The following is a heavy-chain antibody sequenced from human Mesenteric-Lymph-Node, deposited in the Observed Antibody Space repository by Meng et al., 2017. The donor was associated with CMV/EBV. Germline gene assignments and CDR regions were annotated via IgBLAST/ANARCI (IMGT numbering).Heavy chain of an antibody. CDR1: GFTFSSYA. CDR3: ARGETYYDFWSGYYYYYGMDV. V-gene: IGHV3-64*02. Sequence: GGPLRLSCAASGFTFSSYAMHWVRQAPGKGLEYVSAISSNGGSTYYADSVKGRFTISRDNSKNTLYLQMGSLRAEDMAVYYCARGETYYDFWSGYYYYYGMDVWGQGTTVTVSS. D-gene: IGHD3-3*01. CDR2: ISSNGGST. J-gene: IGHJ6*02.